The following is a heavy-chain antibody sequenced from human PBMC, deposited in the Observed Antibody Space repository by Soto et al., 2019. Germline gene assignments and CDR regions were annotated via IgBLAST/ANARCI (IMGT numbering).Heavy chain of an antibody. J-gene: IGHJ4*02. CDR1: GFTVSSYA. CDR3: ARGTTGYGSGWYVY. V-gene: IGHV3-30*14. CDR2: ISYDGSNK. D-gene: IGHD6-19*01. Sequence: QVQLVESGGGVVQPGRSLRLSCAASGFTVSSYAMHWVRQAPGKGLEWVAVISYDGSNKYYAGSVKGRCTISRDNSKNTVSLQMTGLRAEDTAEQYWARGTTGYGSGWYVYWGQGTLVTVSS.